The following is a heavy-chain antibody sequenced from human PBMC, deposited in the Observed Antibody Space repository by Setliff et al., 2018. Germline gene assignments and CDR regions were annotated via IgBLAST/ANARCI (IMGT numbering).Heavy chain of an antibody. Sequence: SVKVSCKASGGTFRSYGTSWVRQAPGQGLEWMGGTIPMFGTTEYAQKFQGRLTIITDESTNTAFMQLSSLRPDDTAVYYCVREGVDSRSSTDYRYYMDVWGKGTTVTVSS. CDR1: GGTFRSYG. CDR2: TIPMFGTT. CDR3: VREGVDSRSSTDYRYYMDV. D-gene: IGHD3-22*01. V-gene: IGHV1-69*05. J-gene: IGHJ6*03.